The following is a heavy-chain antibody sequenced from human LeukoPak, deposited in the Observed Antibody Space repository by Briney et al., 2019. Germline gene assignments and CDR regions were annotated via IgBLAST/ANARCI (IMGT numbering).Heavy chain of an antibody. CDR2: ISSSSGYI. V-gene: IGHV3-21*01. CDR1: GFTFSNYS. Sequence: PGGSLRLSCAASGFTFSNYSINWVRQAPGKGLEWVSSISSSSGYIYYADSVEGRFTISRDNAKNSLFLQMNSLRAEDTAVYYCARELDPTCCAGDCYSFGAFDHWGQGALVTVSS. CDR3: ARELDPTCCAGDCYSFGAFDH. J-gene: IGHJ4*02. D-gene: IGHD2-21*02.